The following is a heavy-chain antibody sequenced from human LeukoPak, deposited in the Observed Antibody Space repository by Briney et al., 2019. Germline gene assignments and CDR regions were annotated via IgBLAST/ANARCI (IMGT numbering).Heavy chain of an antibody. Sequence: SQTLSLTCSISGDSVSSHSAAWNWIRQSPSRGLEWLGRTYYRSKWYNDYAVSVKSRITINPDTSKNQFSLQLDSVTPDDTAVYYCARGREVWFGELLIDYWGQGTLVTVSS. D-gene: IGHD3-10*01. CDR1: GDSVSSHSAA. CDR2: TYYRSKWYN. V-gene: IGHV6-1*01. CDR3: ARGREVWFGELLIDY. J-gene: IGHJ4*02.